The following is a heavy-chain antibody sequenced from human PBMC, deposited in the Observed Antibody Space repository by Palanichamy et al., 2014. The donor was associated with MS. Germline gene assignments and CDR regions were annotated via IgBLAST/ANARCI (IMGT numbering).Heavy chain of an antibody. J-gene: IGHJ3*01. CDR1: GGSIRSYY. D-gene: IGHD2-2*01. V-gene: IGHV4-4*07. Sequence: QVQLQESGPGLVKPSETLSLICTVSGGSIRSYYWNWVRQSAGNGLEWIGRVYSTGSSNYNPSLKSRVTMSVDTAEKEISLQLSSVTAADTAAYYCVTSSTKSCCDAFDVWGQGTMVTVSS. CDR3: VTSSTKSCCDAFDV. CDR2: VYSTGSS.